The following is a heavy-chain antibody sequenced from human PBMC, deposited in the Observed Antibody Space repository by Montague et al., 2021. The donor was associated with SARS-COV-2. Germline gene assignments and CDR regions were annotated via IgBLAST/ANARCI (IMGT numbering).Heavy chain of an antibody. CDR1: GGSISSSSYY. CDR2: IYYTGSP. V-gene: IGHV4-39*02. D-gene: IGHD5-18*01. J-gene: IGHJ4*02. Sequence: SETLSLTCTVSGGSISSSSYYWGWIRQPPGKGLEWIGSIYYTGSPYYNPSLRSRVTISVDTSKNQFSLNLSSVTAADTAVYYCAREPKPVGYSYGYTFFDEWGQGTLVTVSS. CDR3: AREPKPVGYSYGYTFFDE.